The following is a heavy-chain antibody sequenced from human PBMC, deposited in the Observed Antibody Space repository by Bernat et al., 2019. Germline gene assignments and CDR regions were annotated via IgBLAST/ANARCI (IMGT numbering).Heavy chain of an antibody. Sequence: QITLKESGPTLVKPTQTLTLTCTFSGFSLSTSGVGVGWIRQPPGKALEWLALIYWDDDKRYSPSLKSRLTITKDTSKNQVVLTMTNMDPVDTATYYCELRDFMVRGVTLGYWGQGTLVTVSS. D-gene: IGHD3-10*01. CDR2: IYWDDDK. CDR3: ELRDFMVRGVTLGY. V-gene: IGHV2-5*02. J-gene: IGHJ4*02. CDR1: GFSLSTSGVG.